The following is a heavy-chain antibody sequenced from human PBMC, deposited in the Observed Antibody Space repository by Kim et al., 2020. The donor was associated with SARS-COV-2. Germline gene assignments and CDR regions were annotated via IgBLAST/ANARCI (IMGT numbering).Heavy chain of an antibody. CDR2: K. D-gene: IGHD6-19*01. V-gene: IGHV3-30*01. J-gene: IGHJ4*02. CDR3: ARDSSGWYLDY. Sequence: KYYSHSVKRRFTITRENSKNKLYPQMNSLRAEDKAVYYCARDSSGWYLDYWGQGTLVTGSS.